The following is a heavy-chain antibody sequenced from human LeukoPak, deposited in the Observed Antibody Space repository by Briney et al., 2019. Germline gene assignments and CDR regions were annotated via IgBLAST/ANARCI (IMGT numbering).Heavy chain of an antibody. D-gene: IGHD1-26*01. CDR2: ISAYNGNT. CDR3: ARSSGSYSRCPY. CDR1: GGTFSSYA. J-gene: IGHJ4*02. V-gene: IGHV1-18*01. Sequence: ASVKVSCKASGGTFSSYAISWVRRAPGQGLEWMGWISAYNGNTNYAQKLQGRVTMTTDTSTSTAYMELRSLRSDDTAVYYCARSSGSYSRCPYWGQGTLVTVAS.